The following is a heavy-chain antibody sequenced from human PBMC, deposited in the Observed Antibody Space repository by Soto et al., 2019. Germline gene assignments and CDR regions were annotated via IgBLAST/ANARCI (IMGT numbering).Heavy chain of an antibody. V-gene: IGHV3-30-3*01. D-gene: IGHD6-19*01. CDR1: GFTFSDYA. CDR3: ARAPGHSVHSSGWQIDY. J-gene: IGHJ4*02. Sequence: PGGALRLSCSAPGFTFSDYAMYWVRQAPGKGLEWVSVISFDGNIKYYTGSVRGRFTISRDNSKNTLHLQVNGLRTEDTALYYCARAPGHSVHSSGWQIDYWGQGTLVTVSS. CDR2: ISFDGNIK.